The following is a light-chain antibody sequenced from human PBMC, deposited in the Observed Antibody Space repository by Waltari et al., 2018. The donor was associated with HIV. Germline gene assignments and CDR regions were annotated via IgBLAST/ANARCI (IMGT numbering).Light chain of an antibody. CDR3: HVWDSRSDVV. Sequence: SYVLTQPPSVSVAPGMTATLTCGGDNLGGNSFPWYQQKPGQAPVVVIYDDRVRPSGIPERFSGSNSGNTATLTISRVEVEDEADYSCHVWDSRSDVVFGGGTKLTVL. J-gene: IGLJ3*02. CDR2: DDR. V-gene: IGLV3-21*04. CDR1: NLGGNS.